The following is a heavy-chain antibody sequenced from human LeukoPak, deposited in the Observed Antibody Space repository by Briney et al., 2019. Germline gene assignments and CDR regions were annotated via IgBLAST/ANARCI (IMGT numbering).Heavy chain of an antibody. D-gene: IGHD3-22*01. CDR3: ARLMAYYSDTTAYYEHGFDC. J-gene: IGHJ4*02. CDR1: GASINNGDYY. V-gene: IGHV4-30-4*08. CDR2: IYYTGST. Sequence: SETLSLTCTVSGASINNGDYYWTWIRQPPGKGLEWIGYIYYTGSTYYNPSLKSRVTISIDTSKNQFSLKLTSVTAADTAVYYCARLMAYYSDTTAYYEHGFDCWGQGTLVTASS.